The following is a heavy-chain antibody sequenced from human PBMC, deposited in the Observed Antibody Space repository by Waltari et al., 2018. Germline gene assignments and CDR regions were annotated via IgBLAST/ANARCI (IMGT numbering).Heavy chain of an antibody. CDR3: ARWRGYCSGGSCYPDY. D-gene: IGHD2-15*01. J-gene: IGHJ4*02. CDR2: IYYSGST. Sequence: QVQLQESGPGLVKPSETLSLTCTVSGGSISSYYWSWLGQTPGKGLEWIGYIYYSGSTNYNPSLKSRVTISVDTSKNQFSLKLSSVTAADTAVYYCARWRGYCSGGSCYPDYWGQGTLVTVSS. V-gene: IGHV4-59*01. CDR1: GGSISSYY.